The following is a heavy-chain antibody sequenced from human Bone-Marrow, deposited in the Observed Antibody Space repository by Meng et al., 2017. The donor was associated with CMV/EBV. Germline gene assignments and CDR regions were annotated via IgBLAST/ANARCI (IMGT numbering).Heavy chain of an antibody. CDR3: ARGADTLGYCSSTSCPLGY. Sequence: ASVKVSCKASGYTFTSYYMHWVRQAPGQGLEWMGIINPSGGSTSYAQKFQGRVTMTRDTSTSTVYMELSSLRSEDTAVYYCARGADTLGYCSSTSCPLGYWGQGTRVTGSS. D-gene: IGHD2-2*01. CDR2: INPSGGST. V-gene: IGHV1-46*01. J-gene: IGHJ4*02. CDR1: GYTFTSYY.